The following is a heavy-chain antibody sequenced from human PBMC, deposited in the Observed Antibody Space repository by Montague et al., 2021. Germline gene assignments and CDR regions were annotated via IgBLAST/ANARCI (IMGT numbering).Heavy chain of an antibody. Sequence: TQSLTCTVSGGSINSGGYYWTWIRQHPGKGLEWIGYIYYSGTTYYNPSLKSRVTISVDTSKNQFSLKLSSVTAADTAVYYCARDQGGYFDYWGQGTLVTVSS. D-gene: IGHD3-16*01. V-gene: IGHV4-31*03. CDR2: IYYSGTT. J-gene: IGHJ4*02. CDR3: ARDQGGYFDY. CDR1: GGSINSGGYY.